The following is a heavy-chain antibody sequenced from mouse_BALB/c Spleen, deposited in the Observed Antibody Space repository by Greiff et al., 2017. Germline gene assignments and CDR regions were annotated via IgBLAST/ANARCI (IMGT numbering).Heavy chain of an antibody. CDR3: TGNYWYLDV. Sequence: EVKLVESGGGLVQPGGSLKLSCAASGFTFSDAWMDWVRQSPEKGLEWVAEIRSKANNNATYYAESGKGRFTITRDDSKCSVYLRMNSLRAEDTCIYYCTGNYWYLDVWGAGTTVTVSS. CDR1: GFTFSDAW. CDR2: IRSKANNNAT. J-gene: IGHJ1*01. V-gene: IGHV6-6*01. D-gene: IGHD2-1*01.